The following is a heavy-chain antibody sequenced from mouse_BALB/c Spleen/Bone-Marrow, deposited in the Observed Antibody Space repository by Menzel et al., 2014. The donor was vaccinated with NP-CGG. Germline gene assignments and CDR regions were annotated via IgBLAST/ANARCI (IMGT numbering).Heavy chain of an antibody. J-gene: IGHJ2*01. CDR1: GHTFTSYW. CDR3: TTLARNYFDY. V-gene: IGHV1-5*01. CDR2: IYPGNSDT. Sequence: EVQLQESGTVLARPGASLKMSCKASGHTFTSYWTHWVKQRPGQGLEWIGTIYPGNSDTTYNQKLKGKAKLTAVTSTSTAYMELSSLTNEDSAVYYCTTLARNYFDYWGQGTTLTVSS.